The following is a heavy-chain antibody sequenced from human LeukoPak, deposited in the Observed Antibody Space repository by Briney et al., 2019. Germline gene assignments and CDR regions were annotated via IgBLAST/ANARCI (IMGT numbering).Heavy chain of an antibody. D-gene: IGHD3/OR15-3a*01. Sequence: GGSLRLSCAVSGLTFSNFKMNWVRQAPGKGLEWVSYISGSGRSTFYADSVKGRFTISRDNAKNLLYLQMSSPRVEDTAVYYCASWAGNAQSDSWTGPFDYWGQGTLVTVSS. CDR3: ASWAGNAQSDSWTGPFDY. V-gene: IGHV3-48*03. CDR1: GLTFSNFK. CDR2: ISGSGRST. J-gene: IGHJ4*02.